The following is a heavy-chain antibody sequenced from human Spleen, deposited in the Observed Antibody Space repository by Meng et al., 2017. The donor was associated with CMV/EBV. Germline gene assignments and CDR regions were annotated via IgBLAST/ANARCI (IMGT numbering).Heavy chain of an antibody. J-gene: IGHJ4*02. Sequence: GESLKISCAVSAITVSGNYMTWVRQAPGKGLEWISLISDSGDSPYYADSVKGRFIISRDNSKNMVYLQMKSLRADDTARYYCAKTLNGYGGEDSWGQGTLVTVSS. CDR3: AKTLNGYGGEDS. CDR1: AITVSGNY. D-gene: IGHD5-18*01. CDR2: ISDSGDSP. V-gene: IGHV3-23*01.